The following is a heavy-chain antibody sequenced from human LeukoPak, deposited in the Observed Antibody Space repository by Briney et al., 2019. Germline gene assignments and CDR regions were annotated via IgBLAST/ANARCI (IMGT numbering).Heavy chain of an antibody. J-gene: IGHJ4*02. V-gene: IGHV4-31*03. CDR1: GGSISSGGYY. Sequence: SQTLSLTCTVSGGSISSGGYYWSWIRQHPGKGLEWIGYIYYSGSTYYNPSLKSRVTISVDTSKNQFSLKLSSVTAADTAVYYCARENYDSSDPVGYFDYWGQGTLVTVSS. CDR3: ARENYDSSDPVGYFDY. CDR2: IYYSGST. D-gene: IGHD3-22*01.